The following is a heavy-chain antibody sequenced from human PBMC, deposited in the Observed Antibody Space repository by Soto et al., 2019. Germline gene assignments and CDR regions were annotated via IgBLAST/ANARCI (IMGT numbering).Heavy chain of an antibody. Sequence: PSETLSLTCTVSGDSISSGDYYWSWIRQPPGKGLEWIGHIYYSGTTYYNPALKSRVTISVDTSKNQLSLKLSSVTAADTAVYHCARSRYCSSTSCFTLGDYFDSWGQGTLVTVSS. V-gene: IGHV4-30-4*01. J-gene: IGHJ4*02. CDR3: ARSRYCSSTSCFTLGDYFDS. CDR2: IYYSGTT. D-gene: IGHD2-2*01. CDR1: GDSISSGDYY.